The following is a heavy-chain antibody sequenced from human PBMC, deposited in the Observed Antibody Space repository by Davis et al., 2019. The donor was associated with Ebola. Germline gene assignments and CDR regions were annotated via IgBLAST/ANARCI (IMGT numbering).Heavy chain of an antibody. CDR1: GFTFSSYS. J-gene: IGHJ4*02. CDR3: AKGQLRGWSNY. D-gene: IGHD6-19*01. V-gene: IGHV3-23*01. CDR2: ISGSGGST. Sequence: GESLKISCAASGFTFSSYSMNWVRQAPGKGLEWVSAISGSGGSTYYADSVKGRFTISRDNSKNTLYLQMNSLRAEDTAVYYCAKGQLRGWSNYWGQGTLVTVSS.